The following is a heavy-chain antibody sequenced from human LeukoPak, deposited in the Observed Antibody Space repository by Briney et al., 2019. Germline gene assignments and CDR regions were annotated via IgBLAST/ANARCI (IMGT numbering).Heavy chain of an antibody. Sequence: ASVKVSRKASGYTFTSYYIHWVRQAPGQGLEWMGIINPSGGSTSYAQKFQGRVTMTRDMSTSTVYMELSSLRSEDTAVYYCARDYDILTGYYYMDVWGKGTTVTVSS. D-gene: IGHD3-9*01. CDR3: ARDYDILTGYYYMDV. CDR2: INPSGGST. CDR1: GYTFTSYY. V-gene: IGHV1-46*01. J-gene: IGHJ6*03.